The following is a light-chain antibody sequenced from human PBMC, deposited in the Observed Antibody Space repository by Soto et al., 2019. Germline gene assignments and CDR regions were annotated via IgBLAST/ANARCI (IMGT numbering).Light chain of an antibody. CDR2: LAS. Sequence: EIQMTQSPSTLSASVGDTVSVTCRASEDVAKFLAWHQQKPGRAPEILVYLASSLESGVPSRFSGSGSGTDFTLTISNLQPEDYATYHCQQTNSMPYTFGQGTRLEIK. CDR1: EDVAKF. CDR3: QQTNSMPYT. J-gene: IGKJ5*01. V-gene: IGKV1-39*01.